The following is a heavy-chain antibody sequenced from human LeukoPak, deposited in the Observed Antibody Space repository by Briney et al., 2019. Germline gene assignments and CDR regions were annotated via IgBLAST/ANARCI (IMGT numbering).Heavy chain of an antibody. J-gene: IGHJ6*03. CDR1: GYTFTSNY. V-gene: IGHV1-2*02. CDR2: ISPSGGST. D-gene: IGHD6-19*01. CDR3: ARDPSIAVAGTHYYYYYMDV. Sequence: ASVKVSCKAFGYTFTSNYMHWVRQAPGQGPEWMGVISPSGGSTTYAQKFQGRVTMTRDTSISTAYMELSRLRSDDTAVYYCARDPSIAVAGTHYYYYYMDVWGKGTTVTISS.